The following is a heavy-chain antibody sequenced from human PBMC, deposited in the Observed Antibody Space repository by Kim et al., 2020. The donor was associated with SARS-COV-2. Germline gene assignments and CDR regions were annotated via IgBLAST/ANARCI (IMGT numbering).Heavy chain of an antibody. V-gene: IGHV4-34*01. J-gene: IGHJ6*03. D-gene: IGHD2-2*01. CDR2: INHSGST. CDR1: GGSFSGYY. Sequence: SETLSLTCAVYGGSFSGYYWSWIRQPPGKGLEWIGEINHSGSTNYNPSLKSRVTISVDTSKNQFSLKLSSVTAADTAVYYCARGAHIVVVPAAIYYYYYMDVWGKGTTVTVSS. CDR3: ARGAHIVVVPAAIYYYYYMDV.